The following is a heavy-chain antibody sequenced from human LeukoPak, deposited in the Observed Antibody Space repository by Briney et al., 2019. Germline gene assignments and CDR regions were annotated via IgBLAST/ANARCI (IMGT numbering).Heavy chain of an antibody. Sequence: PGGSLRLSCVASGFTFSSYGMHWVRQAPGRGLEWVAFIRYDGSNKYYADSVKGRFTISRDNSKNTLYLQMNSLRAEDTAVYYCARDFTIFGVVIIGSFDYWGQGTLVTVSS. CDR1: GFTFSSYG. CDR2: IRYDGSNK. D-gene: IGHD3-3*01. V-gene: IGHV3-30*02. J-gene: IGHJ4*02. CDR3: ARDFTIFGVVIIGSFDY.